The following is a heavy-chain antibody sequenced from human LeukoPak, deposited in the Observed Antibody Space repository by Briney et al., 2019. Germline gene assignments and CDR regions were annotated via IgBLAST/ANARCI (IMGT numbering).Heavy chain of an antibody. V-gene: IGHV3-23*01. Sequence: PGGSLRLSWAASGFTFSTYDMQWVRQAPGKGLEWVSGISRSGRTYYTDSVKGRFSISRDNSKDTLYLQMNSLRAEDTAVYYCAQGGYFAFDIWGQGTMVAVSS. CDR3: AQGGYFAFDI. CDR2: ISRSGRT. CDR1: GFTFSTYD. J-gene: IGHJ3*02. D-gene: IGHD2-2*03.